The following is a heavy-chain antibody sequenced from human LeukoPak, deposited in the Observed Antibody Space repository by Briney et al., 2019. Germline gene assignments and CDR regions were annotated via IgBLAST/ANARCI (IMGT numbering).Heavy chain of an antibody. CDR2: INPNSGGT. CDR1: GYTFTGYY. V-gene: IGHV1-2*02. J-gene: IGHJ5*02. D-gene: IGHD2-2*03. CDR3: ARRGIPTGYCSSTSCYYNWFDP. Sequence: ASVKVSCKASGYTFTGYYMHWVRQAPGQGLEWMGWINPNSGGTNYAQKFQGRVTMTRDTSISTAYMELSRLRSDDTAVYYCARRGIPTGYCSSTSCYYNWFDPWGQGTLVTVSS.